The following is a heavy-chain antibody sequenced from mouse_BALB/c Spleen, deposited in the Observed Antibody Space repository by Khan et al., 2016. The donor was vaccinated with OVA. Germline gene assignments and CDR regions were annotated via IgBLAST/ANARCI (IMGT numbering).Heavy chain of an antibody. J-gene: IGHJ4*01. CDR1: GFTFTDYY. Sequence: EVELVESGGGLVQPGGSRRLSCATSGFTFTDYYMNWVRQPPGKALEWLGFIRNKANNYTTEYSASVKGRFTISRDNSQSTFYLQMNILVPEDSATYYCARADFYVGYFFSMDYWGQGTSVTVSS. CDR2: IRNKANNYTT. CDR3: ARADFYVGYFFSMDY. V-gene: IGHV7-3*02. D-gene: IGHD2-3*01.